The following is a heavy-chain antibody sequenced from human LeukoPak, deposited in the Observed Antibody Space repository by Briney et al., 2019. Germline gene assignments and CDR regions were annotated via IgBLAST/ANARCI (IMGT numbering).Heavy chain of an antibody. V-gene: IGHV4-34*01. Sequence: SETLSLTCAVYGGSFSGYYWSWIRQPPGKGLEWIGEINHSGSTNYNPSLKSRVTISVDTSKNQFSLKLSSVTAADTAVYYCARGYRNVWRQADIWGQGTMVTVSS. J-gene: IGHJ3*02. D-gene: IGHD2-8*01. CDR1: GGSFSGYY. CDR3: ARGYRNVWRQADI. CDR2: INHSGST.